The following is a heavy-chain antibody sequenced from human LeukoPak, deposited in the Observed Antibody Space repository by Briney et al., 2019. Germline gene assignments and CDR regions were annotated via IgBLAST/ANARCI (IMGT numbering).Heavy chain of an antibody. Sequence: SQTLSLTCTVSGGSISSGSYYWSWIRQPAGKGLEWIERIYTSGSTNYNPSLKSRVTISVDTSKNQFSLKLSSVTAADTAVYYCARVVPDFGDYYYYMDVWGKGTTVTVSS. V-gene: IGHV4-61*02. D-gene: IGHD3-16*01. CDR1: GGSISSGSYY. CDR2: IYTSGST. CDR3: ARVVPDFGDYYYYMDV. J-gene: IGHJ6*03.